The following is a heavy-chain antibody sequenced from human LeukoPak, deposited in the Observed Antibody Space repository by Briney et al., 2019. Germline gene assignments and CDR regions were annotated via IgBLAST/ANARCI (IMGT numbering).Heavy chain of an antibody. CDR2: FDPEDGET. V-gene: IGHV1-24*01. D-gene: IGHD3-22*01. CDR1: GYTLTELS. Sequence: GASVKVSCKVSGYTLTELSMHWVRQAPGKGLEWMGGFDPEDGETIYAQKFQGRVTMTEDTSTDTAYMELSSLRSEDTAVYYCATVKALYDSSGYYSYWYFDLWGRGTLVTVSS. CDR3: ATVKALYDSSGYYSYWYFDL. J-gene: IGHJ2*01.